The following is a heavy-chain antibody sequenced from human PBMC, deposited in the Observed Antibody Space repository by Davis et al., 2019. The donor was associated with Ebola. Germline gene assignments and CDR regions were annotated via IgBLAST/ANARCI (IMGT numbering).Heavy chain of an antibody. J-gene: IGHJ4*02. CDR1: GYTFTSYY. D-gene: IGHD3-22*01. Sequence: AASVKVSCKASGYTFTSYYMHWVRQAPGQGLEWMGIINPSGGSTTYAQKFQGRVTITADNSTSTAYMELSSLRSEDTAVYYCARGGRDDSSGYYYTEAMYYFDYWGQGTLVTVSS. V-gene: IGHV1-46*01. CDR2: INPSGGST. CDR3: ARGGRDDSSGYYYTEAMYYFDY.